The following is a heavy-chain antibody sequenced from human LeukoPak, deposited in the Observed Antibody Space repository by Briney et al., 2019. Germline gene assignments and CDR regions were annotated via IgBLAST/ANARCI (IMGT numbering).Heavy chain of an antibody. J-gene: IGHJ3*02. D-gene: IGHD1-26*01. V-gene: IGHV3-21*01. CDR1: GFTFSSYS. CDR3: ARNSAGSYFAFDI. CDR2: ISSSSSYI. Sequence: GGSLRLSCAASGFTFSSYSMNWVRQAPGKGLEWVSSISSSSSYIYYADSVKGLFTISRDNAKNSLYLQMNSLRAEDTAVCYCARNSAGSYFAFDIWGQGTMVTVSS.